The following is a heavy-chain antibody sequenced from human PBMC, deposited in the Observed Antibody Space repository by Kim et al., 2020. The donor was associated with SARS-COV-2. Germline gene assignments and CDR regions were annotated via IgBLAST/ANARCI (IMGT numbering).Heavy chain of an antibody. Sequence: ASVKVSCKASGYTFSDYGFTWVRQAPGQGLEWMGWISGYNGNTKFGQKFQGRVIMSTDTSTNTAYLDLRSLTPGDTAVYFCASGGHGSGTYFSGAFDHW. D-gene: IGHD3-10*01. V-gene: IGHV1-18*04. CDR1: GYTFSDYG. CDR2: ISGYNGNT. CDR3: ASGGHGSGTYFSGAFDH. J-gene: IGHJ4*01.